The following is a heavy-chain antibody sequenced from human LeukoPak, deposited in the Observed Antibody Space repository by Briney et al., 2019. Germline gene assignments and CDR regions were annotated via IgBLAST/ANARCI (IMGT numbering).Heavy chain of an antibody. CDR2: IYYSGST. Sequence: SETLSLTCTVSGVSISSGGYYWSWIRQHPGKGLEWIVYIYYSGSTYYNPSLKSRVTISVDTSKNQFSLKLSSVTAADTAVYYCARSGYRDGGFGDLYWYFDLWGRGTLVTVPS. CDR3: ARSGYRDGGFGDLYWYFDL. V-gene: IGHV4-31*03. D-gene: IGHD3-10*01. CDR1: GVSISSGGYY. J-gene: IGHJ2*01.